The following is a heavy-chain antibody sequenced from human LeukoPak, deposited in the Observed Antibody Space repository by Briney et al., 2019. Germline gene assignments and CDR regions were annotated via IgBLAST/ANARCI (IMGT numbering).Heavy chain of an antibody. CDR3: ARQKGSSSDFDY. J-gene: IGHJ4*02. Sequence: TGGSLRLSCAASGFTFSTHSMTWVRQAPGKGLEWVSSISSSSSYIYYADSVKGRFTISRDNAKNSLYLQMNSLRAEDTAVYYCARQKGSSSDFDYWGQGTLVTVSS. CDR2: ISSSSSYI. CDR1: GFTFSTHS. V-gene: IGHV3-21*01. D-gene: IGHD6-6*01.